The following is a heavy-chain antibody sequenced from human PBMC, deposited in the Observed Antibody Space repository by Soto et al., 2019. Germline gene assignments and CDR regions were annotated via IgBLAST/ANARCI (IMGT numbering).Heavy chain of an antibody. CDR2: MYPDDSDS. J-gene: IGHJ3*02. CDR1: GYSFSFYW. Sequence: GESLKISCKASGYSFSFYWISWVRQMPGKGLEWMAIMYPDDSDSRYSPSFEAHVTISADKSTSTSFLQWSSLKASYTAMYYCSTAYVYDFENSNYYRDDFDIWGQGTLVTVSS. CDR3: STAYVYDFENSNYYRDDFDI. V-gene: IGHV5-51*01. D-gene: IGHD3-22*01.